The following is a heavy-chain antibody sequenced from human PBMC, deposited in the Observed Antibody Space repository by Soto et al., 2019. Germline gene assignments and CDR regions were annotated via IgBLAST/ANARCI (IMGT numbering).Heavy chain of an antibody. D-gene: IGHD3-10*01. CDR2: IIPVFAST. CDR3: SRVRTGVYGSGSTSPRFEYGMDV. J-gene: IGHJ6*02. CDR1: GGNFQTYA. V-gene: IGHV1-69*12. Sequence: QVQLEQSGAEVKQPGSSVKVSCKASGGNFQTYAFTWVRQAPGQGLEWMGGIIPVFASTTSAQKFQGRVTIAADDSTKTAYMELRSLRSEDTAMYYCSRVRTGVYGSGSTSPRFEYGMDVWGQGTAVTVSS.